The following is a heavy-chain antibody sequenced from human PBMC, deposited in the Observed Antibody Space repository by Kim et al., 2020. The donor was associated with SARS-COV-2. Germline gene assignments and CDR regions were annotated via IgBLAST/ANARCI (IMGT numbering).Heavy chain of an antibody. J-gene: IGHJ2*01. CDR1: GFTFSSYS. CDR3: ARDQSIDPMTTVTTVVRDWYFDL. Sequence: GGSLRLSCAASGFTFSSYSMNWVRQAPGQGLEWVSSISSSSSYIYYADSVKGRFTISRDNAKNSLYLQMNSLRAEDTAVYYCARDQSIDPMTTVTTVVRDWYFDLWGRGTLVTVSS. V-gene: IGHV3-21*01. CDR2: ISSSSSYI. D-gene: IGHD4-17*01.